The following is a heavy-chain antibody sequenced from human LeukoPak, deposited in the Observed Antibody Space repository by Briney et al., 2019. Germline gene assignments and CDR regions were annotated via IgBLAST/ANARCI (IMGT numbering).Heavy chain of an antibody. J-gene: IGHJ6*03. CDR1: GYTFTSYG. V-gene: IGHV1-8*03. Sequence: ASVKVSCKASGYTFTSYGISWVRQATGQGLEWMGWMNPNSGNTGYAQKFQGRVTITRNTSISTAYMELSSLRSEDTAVYYCARHSSSWYYYYYYMDVWGKGTTVTVSS. CDR3: ARHSSSWYYYYYYMDV. D-gene: IGHD6-13*01. CDR2: MNPNSGNT.